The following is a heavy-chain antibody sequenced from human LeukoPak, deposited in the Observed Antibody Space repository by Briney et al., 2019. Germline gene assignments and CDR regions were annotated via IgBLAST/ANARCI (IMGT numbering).Heavy chain of an antibody. CDR3: ARGWGEKGRCRGGTCNNPQFDY. V-gene: IGHV3-7*04. J-gene: IGHJ4*02. CDR1: GFKFSYYW. Sequence: GGSLRLSCAASGFKFSYYWMTWVRQAPGKGLEWLGHIKESGSEKYYVDSVKGRFTISRDNADNLVYLQMNSLRVEDTAVYYCARGWGEKGRCRGGTCNNPQFDYWGQGILVTVS. D-gene: IGHD3-16*01. CDR2: IKESGSEK.